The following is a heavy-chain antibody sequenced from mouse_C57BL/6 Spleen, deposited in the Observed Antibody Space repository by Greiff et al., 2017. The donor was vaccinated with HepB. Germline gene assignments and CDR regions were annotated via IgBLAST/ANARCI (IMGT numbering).Heavy chain of an antibody. CDR3: ARPGTTVVADWYFDV. Sequence: EVMLVESGGGLVKPGGSLKLSCAASGFTFSDYGMHWVRQAPEKGLEWVAYISSGSSTIYYADTVKGRFTISRDNAKNTLFLQMTSLRSEDTAMYYCARPGTTVVADWYFDVWGTGTTVTVSS. CDR1: GFTFSDYG. CDR2: ISSGSSTI. J-gene: IGHJ1*03. D-gene: IGHD1-1*01. V-gene: IGHV5-17*01.